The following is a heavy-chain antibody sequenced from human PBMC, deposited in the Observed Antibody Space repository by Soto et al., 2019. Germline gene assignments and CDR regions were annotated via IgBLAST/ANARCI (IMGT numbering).Heavy chain of an antibody. J-gene: IGHJ1*01. CDR1: GFTFSKYG. V-gene: IGHV3-30*18. Sequence: PGGSLRLSCAASGFTFSKYGMHWVRQAPGKGLEWVAVMSFDGSNKFYADSVKGRFTISRDNSKDTLYLQMNSLTPEDTAVYYCAKGGDYEGAEYFHHWGQGTLVTVSS. CDR2: MSFDGSNK. CDR3: AKGGDYEGAEYFHH. D-gene: IGHD4-17*01.